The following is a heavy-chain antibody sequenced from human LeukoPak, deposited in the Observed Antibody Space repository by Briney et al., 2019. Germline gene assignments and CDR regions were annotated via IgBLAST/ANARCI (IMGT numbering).Heavy chain of an antibody. V-gene: IGHV3-33*01. J-gene: IGHJ3*02. D-gene: IGHD3-9*01. Sequence: PGGSLRLSCAASGFTFSSYGMHWVGQAPGKGLEWVAVIWYDGSNKYYADSVKGRFTISRDNSKNTLYLQMNSLRAEDTAVYYCARGYDILTGPDAFHIWGQGTMVNVSS. CDR3: ARGYDILTGPDAFHI. CDR2: IWYDGSNK. CDR1: GFTFSSYG.